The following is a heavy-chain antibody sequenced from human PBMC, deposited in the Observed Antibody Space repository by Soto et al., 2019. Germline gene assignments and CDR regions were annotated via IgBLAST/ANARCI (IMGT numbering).Heavy chain of an antibody. CDR2: ISYTGTT. J-gene: IGHJ6*02. Sequence: SETLSLTCTVSGGSISSYRQFCGWVRQLPGKGLEWIGSISYTGTTSYNPSLQSRVTISADTPKTQFSLNLRSVTAADTAVYFCARHVFITAVRGTTVTFESYNGMHVWGPATTVTV. V-gene: IGHV4-39*01. CDR1: GGSISSYRQF. CDR3: ARHVFITAVRGTTVTFESYNGMHV. D-gene: IGHD3-10*01.